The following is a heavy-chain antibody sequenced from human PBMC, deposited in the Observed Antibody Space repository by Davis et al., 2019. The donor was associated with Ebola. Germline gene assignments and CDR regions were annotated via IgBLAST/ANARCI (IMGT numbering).Heavy chain of an antibody. CDR1: ADSISRGYY. V-gene: IGHV4-38-2*02. Sequence: MPSETLSLTWIVSADSISRGYYWRWIRQPPGQGLEWIGSIHHSGRATCYNPSLRSRVTISVDTSKNQFSLKLSSVTAADTAVYYCASDTIVLMVYANGWYFDLWGRGTLVTVSS. D-gene: IGHD2-8*01. J-gene: IGHJ2*01. CDR3: ASDTIVLMVYANGWYFDL. CDR2: IHHSGRAT.